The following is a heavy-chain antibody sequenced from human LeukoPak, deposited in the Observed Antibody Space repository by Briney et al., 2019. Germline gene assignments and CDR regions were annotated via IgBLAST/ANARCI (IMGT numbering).Heavy chain of an antibody. CDR2: IYTSGST. CDR1: GGSISSGSYY. V-gene: IGHV4-61*02. D-gene: IGHD6-13*01. Sequence: SQTLSLTCTVSGGSISSGSYYWSWIRQPAGKGLEWIGRIYTSGSTNYNPSLKSRVTISVDTSKNQFSLKLSSVTAADTAVYYCARTYSRFGLYYMDVWGKGTTVTISS. CDR3: ARTYSRFGLYYMDV. J-gene: IGHJ6*03.